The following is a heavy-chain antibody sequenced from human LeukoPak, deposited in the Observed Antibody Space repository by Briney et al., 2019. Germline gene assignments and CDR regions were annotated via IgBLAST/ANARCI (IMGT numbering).Heavy chain of an antibody. D-gene: IGHD6-6*01. CDR1: GYTFRSYH. CDR3: ARDMYARSSEGNRFDP. V-gene: IGHV1-46*01. J-gene: IGHJ5*02. CDR2: IDPSGGHT. Sequence: ASVKVSCKASGYTFRSYHVQWVRQAPGQGLEWMGMIDPSGGHTRYSEKFQGRVSVTRDVSTSAVYMELSSLMPEDTAVYYCARDMYARSSEGNRFDPWGQGTLVSVSS.